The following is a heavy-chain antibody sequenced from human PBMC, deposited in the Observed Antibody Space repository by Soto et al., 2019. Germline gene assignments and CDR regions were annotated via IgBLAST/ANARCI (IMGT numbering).Heavy chain of an antibody. J-gene: IGHJ4*02. V-gene: IGHV3-30-3*01. Sequence: SLRLSCAASGFTFSSYAMHWVRQAPGKGLEWVAVISYDGSNKYYADSVKGRFTISRDNSKNTLYLQMNSLRAEDTAVYYCATYIAVAGPRYYFDYWGQGTLVTVSS. CDR3: ATYIAVAGPRYYFDY. CDR2: ISYDGSNK. D-gene: IGHD6-19*01. CDR1: GFTFSSYA.